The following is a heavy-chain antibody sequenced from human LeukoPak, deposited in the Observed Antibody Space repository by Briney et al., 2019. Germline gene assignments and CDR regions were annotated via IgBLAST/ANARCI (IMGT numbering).Heavy chain of an antibody. V-gene: IGHV3-9*03. CDR1: GFTFDDYA. J-gene: IGHJ3*02. D-gene: IGHD5-12*01. CDR3: AKDIGSRGYSGSGAFDI. Sequence: PGGSLRLSCAASGFTFDDYAMHWVRQAPGKGLEWVSGISWNSGSIGYADSVKGRFTISRDNAKNSLYLQMNSLRAEDMALYYCAKDIGSRGYSGSGAFDIWGQGTMVTVSS. CDR2: ISWNSGSI.